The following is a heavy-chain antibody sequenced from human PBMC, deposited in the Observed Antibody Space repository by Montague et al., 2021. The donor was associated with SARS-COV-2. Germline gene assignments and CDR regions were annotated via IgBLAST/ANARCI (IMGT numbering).Heavy chain of an antibody. V-gene: IGHV2-70*01. CDR1: GFSLSTSGMC. CDR3: ARTHYDILAGYYIAFDY. Sequence: PALVKPTQTLTLTCTFSGFSLSTSGMCVCWIRRPPGKALEWLAHIDWDDDKYYSTSLKTRLTISKDTSKIQVVLTMTNMDPVDTATYYCARTHYDILAGYYIAFDYWGQGTLVTVSS. J-gene: IGHJ4*02. CDR2: IDWDDDK. D-gene: IGHD3-9*01.